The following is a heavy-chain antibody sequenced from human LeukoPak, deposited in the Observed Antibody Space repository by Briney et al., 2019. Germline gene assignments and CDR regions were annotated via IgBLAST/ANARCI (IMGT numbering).Heavy chain of an antibody. D-gene: IGHD3-10*01. CDR2: ISGSGGST. Sequence: GGSLRFSCAASGFTFSSYAMGWVRQAPGKGLEWVSAISGSGGSTYYADSVKGRFTISRDNSKNTLYLQMNSLRAEDTAVYYCAKGDVLLWFGELPEDYWGQGTLVTVSS. V-gene: IGHV3-23*01. CDR3: AKGDVLLWFGELPEDY. CDR1: GFTFSSYA. J-gene: IGHJ4*02.